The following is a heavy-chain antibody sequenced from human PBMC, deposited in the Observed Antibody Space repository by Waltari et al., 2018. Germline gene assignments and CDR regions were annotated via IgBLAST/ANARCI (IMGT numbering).Heavy chain of an antibody. CDR1: GGSFSGYY. D-gene: IGHD1-7*01. J-gene: IGHJ5*02. V-gene: IGHV4-34*01. Sequence: QVRLDQWGAGLLKPSETLSLTCAGYGGSFSGYYWSWIRRSPEKGLEWIGEITHTGKTNYNPSLRGRITMSVDTSKNQFSLKMTSVTTADTAVYYCARERQLELGRTGVFDPWSRGTPVTVSS. CDR3: ARERQLELGRTGVFDP. CDR2: ITHTGKT.